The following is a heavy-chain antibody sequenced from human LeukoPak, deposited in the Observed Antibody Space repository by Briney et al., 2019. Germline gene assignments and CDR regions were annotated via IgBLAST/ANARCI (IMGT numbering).Heavy chain of an antibody. J-gene: IGHJ3*02. CDR1: GGSISSSY. Sequence: PSETLSLTCTVSGGSISSSYWDWIRQPAGKGLEWIGRIYPSGRTNYNPSLKSRVTMSVDTSKNQFSVKLSSVTAADTAVYYCVIRYCGGDCYSGDAFDIWGQGTMVTVSS. V-gene: IGHV4-4*07. CDR2: IYPSGRT. CDR3: VIRYCGGDCYSGDAFDI. D-gene: IGHD2-21*02.